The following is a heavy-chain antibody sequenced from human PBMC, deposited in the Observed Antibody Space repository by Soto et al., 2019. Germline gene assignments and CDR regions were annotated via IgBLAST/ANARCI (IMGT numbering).Heavy chain of an antibody. CDR3: ARATIVLVPAAMVSHWFDP. CDR2: IYYSGST. Sequence: PSEPLSLTCTVSDGSISSGDYYWSWIRQPPGKGLEWIGYIYYSGSTYYNPSLKSRVTISVDTSKNQFSLKLSSVTAADTAVYYCARATIVLVPAAMVSHWFDPWGQGTLVTVSS. J-gene: IGHJ5*02. D-gene: IGHD2-2*01. CDR1: DGSISSGDYY. V-gene: IGHV4-30-4*08.